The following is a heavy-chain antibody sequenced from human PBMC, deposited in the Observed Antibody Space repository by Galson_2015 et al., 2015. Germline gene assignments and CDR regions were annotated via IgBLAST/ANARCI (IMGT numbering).Heavy chain of an antibody. CDR1: GFSLSTNGVG. Sequence: PALVKPTQTLTLTCTFSGFSLSTNGVGVGWIRQPPRKALEWLALIYWDDDKHYSPSLRSRLTITKDTSKNQVVLTMTNMDPVDTATYYCARRPFYGDYFDYWGQGTLVTVSS. D-gene: IGHD4-17*01. J-gene: IGHJ4*02. V-gene: IGHV2-5*02. CDR3: ARRPFYGDYFDY. CDR2: IYWDDDK.